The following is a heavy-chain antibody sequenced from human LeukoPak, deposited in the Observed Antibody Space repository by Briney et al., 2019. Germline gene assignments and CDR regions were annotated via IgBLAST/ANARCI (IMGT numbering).Heavy chain of an antibody. CDR3: ARDYYGSGSYSMPFDY. CDR1: GFTFSSYA. D-gene: IGHD3-10*01. V-gene: IGHV3-23*01. J-gene: IGHJ4*02. CDR2: ISGSGDST. Sequence: GGSLRLSCAASGFTFSSYAMSWVRQAPGKGLEWVSVISGSGDSTNYADSVKGRFTISRDNSRNTLFLQINSLRAEDTAVYYCARDYYGSGSYSMPFDYWGQGTLVTVSS.